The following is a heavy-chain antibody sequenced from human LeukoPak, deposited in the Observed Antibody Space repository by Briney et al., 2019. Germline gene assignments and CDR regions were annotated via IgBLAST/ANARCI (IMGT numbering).Heavy chain of an antibody. D-gene: IGHD3-10*01. V-gene: IGHV3-48*03. CDR1: GFTFSSYE. CDR3: ASIPGYYGSGY. Sequence: GRSLRLSCAASGFTFSSYEMNWVRQAPGKGLEWVSYISSSGSTIYYADSVKGRVTISRDNAKNSLYLQMNSLRAEDTAVYYCASIPGYYGSGYWGQGTLVTVSS. CDR2: ISSSGSTI. J-gene: IGHJ4*02.